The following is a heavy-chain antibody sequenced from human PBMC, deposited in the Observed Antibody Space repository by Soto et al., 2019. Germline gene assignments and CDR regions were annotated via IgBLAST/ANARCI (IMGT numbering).Heavy chain of an antibody. V-gene: IGHV4-31*03. J-gene: IGHJ4*02. CDR3: ARRQRGPEGAFDY. Sequence: QLQLQEPGPGLVKPSQTLSLTCTVSGGSISSGGSYWSWIRQHPGKGLEWIGYIYYSGSTYYNPSLKSRVTISVDTSKNQFSLKLSSVTAADTAVYYCARRQRGPEGAFDYWGQGTLVTVSS. CDR1: GGSISSGGSY. CDR2: IYYSGST. D-gene: IGHD1-26*01.